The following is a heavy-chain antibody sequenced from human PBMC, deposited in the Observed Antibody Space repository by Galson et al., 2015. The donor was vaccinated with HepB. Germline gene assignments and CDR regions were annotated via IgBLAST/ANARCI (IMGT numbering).Heavy chain of an antibody. CDR1: GGSISSSSYY. D-gene: IGHD3-10*01. Sequence: SETLSLTCTVSGGSISSSSYYWGWIRQPPGKGLEWIGSIYYSGSTYYNPSLKSRATISVDTSKNQFSLKLSSVTAADTAVYYCAAGTGRMALFDYWGQGTLVTVSS. CDR2: IYYSGST. J-gene: IGHJ4*02. V-gene: IGHV4-39*07. CDR3: AAGTGRMALFDY.